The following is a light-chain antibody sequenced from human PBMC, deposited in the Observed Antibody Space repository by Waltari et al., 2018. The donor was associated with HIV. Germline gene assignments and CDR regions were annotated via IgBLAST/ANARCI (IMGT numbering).Light chain of an antibody. CDR3: TSYTTGDTLL. J-gene: IGLJ3*02. Sequence: QSVLTQPASVSGSPGPSVTISCTGTSNAFGFDNHVSWYQQHPGKAPTLIIYEVNSRPSGVSDRFSGSKSGNTASLTISGLQNEDEANYFCTSYTTGDTLLFGGGTKLTVL. V-gene: IGLV2-14*03. CDR2: EVN. CDR1: SNAFGFDNH.